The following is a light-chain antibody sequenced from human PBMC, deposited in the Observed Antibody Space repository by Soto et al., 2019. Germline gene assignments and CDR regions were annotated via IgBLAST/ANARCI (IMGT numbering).Light chain of an antibody. CDR2: VNN. J-gene: IGLJ1*01. V-gene: IGLV1-40*01. CDR3: QSYDNSLSACV. Sequence: QSVLRHPRSVSGAAGHRVSISCTGSSSNIGAGYDVHWYQQLPGTAPKLLIYVNNARPSGVPDRFSGSKSGTSASLAITGLHAGDDADYHCQSYDNSLSACVFGGGTKVTAL. CDR1: SSNIGAGYD.